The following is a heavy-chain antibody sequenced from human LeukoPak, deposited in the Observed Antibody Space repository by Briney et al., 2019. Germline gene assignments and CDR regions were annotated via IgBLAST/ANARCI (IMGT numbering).Heavy chain of an antibody. CDR1: GFTFTDHP. CDR2: INHSGST. Sequence: GSLRLSCVASGFTFTDHPMNWVRQPPGKGLEWIGEINHSGSTNYNPSLKSRVTTSVDTSKNQFSLKLSSVTAADTAVYYCARVRRPSGYSYGFYYFDYWGQGTLVTVSS. V-gene: IGHV4-34*01. J-gene: IGHJ4*02. D-gene: IGHD5-18*01. CDR3: ARVRRPSGYSYGFYYFDY.